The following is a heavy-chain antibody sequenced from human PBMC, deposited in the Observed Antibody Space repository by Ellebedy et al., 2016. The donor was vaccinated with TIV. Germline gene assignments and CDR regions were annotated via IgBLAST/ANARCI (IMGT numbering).Heavy chain of an antibody. CDR1: GFTFSNYG. Sequence: GESLKISCAASGFTFSNYGMHWVRQAPGKGLEWVAVVSYDGKSKYYADSVKGRFTISRDNAKNTLYLQMNSLRAEDTAVYYCARDLTVDWGQGTLVTVSS. J-gene: IGHJ4*02. CDR3: ARDLTVD. D-gene: IGHD4-23*01. CDR2: VSYDGKSK. V-gene: IGHV3-30*03.